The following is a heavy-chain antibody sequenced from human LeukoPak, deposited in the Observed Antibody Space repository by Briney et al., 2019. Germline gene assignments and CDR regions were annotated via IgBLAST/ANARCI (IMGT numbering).Heavy chain of an antibody. CDR3: ARGRRRVDY. D-gene: IGHD1-1*01. CDR2: INHSGGT. Sequence: PSETLSLTCAVYGGSFSGYYWSWIRQPPGKGLEWIGEINHSGGTNYNPSLKSRVTISVDTSKNQFSLKLSSVTAADTAVYYCARGRRRVDYWGQGTLVTVSS. CDR1: GGSFSGYY. J-gene: IGHJ4*02. V-gene: IGHV4-34*01.